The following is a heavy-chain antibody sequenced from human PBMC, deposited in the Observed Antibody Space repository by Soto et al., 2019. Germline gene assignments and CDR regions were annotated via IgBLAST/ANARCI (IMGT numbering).Heavy chain of an antibody. D-gene: IGHD3-10*02. CDR3: ARDSPHLFGELFY. CDR1: GYTFTSYP. CDR2: INTGNGYT. J-gene: IGHJ4*02. V-gene: IGHV1-3*04. Sequence: ASVKVSCKASGYTFTSYPVHWVRQAPGQRLEWMGWINTGNGYTKYSQKFQGRVSITRDTSTSTAYMELRSLRSDDTAVYYCARDSPHLFGELFYWGQGTPVTVSS.